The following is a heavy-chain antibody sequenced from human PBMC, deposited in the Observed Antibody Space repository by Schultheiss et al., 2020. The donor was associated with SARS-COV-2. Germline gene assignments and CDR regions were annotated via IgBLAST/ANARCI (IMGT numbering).Heavy chain of an antibody. J-gene: IGHJ5*02. CDR3: ARGRYYGSGSYIRGP. D-gene: IGHD3-10*01. Sequence: SETLSLTCTVSGGSISSYYWSWIRQPPGKGLEWIGYIYYSGSTNYNPSLKSRVTISVDTSKNQFSLKLSSVTAADTAVYYCARGRYYGSGSYIRGPWGQGTQVTVSS. CDR2: IYYSGST. V-gene: IGHV4-59*01. CDR1: GGSISSYY.